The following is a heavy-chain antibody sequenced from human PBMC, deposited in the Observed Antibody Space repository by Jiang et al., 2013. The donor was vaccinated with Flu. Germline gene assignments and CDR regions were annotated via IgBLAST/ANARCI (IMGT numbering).Heavy chain of an antibody. CDR1: GGSFSGYY. CDR3: ASWRYVWGSYRYLKADY. V-gene: IGHV4-34*01. CDR2: INHSGST. D-gene: IGHD3-16*02. J-gene: IGHJ4*02. Sequence: LLKPSETLSLTCAVYGGSFSGYYWSWIRQPPGKGLEWIGEINHSGSTNYNPSLKSRVTISVDTSKNQFSLKLSSVTAADTAVYYCASWRYVWGSYRYLKADYWGQGTLVTVSS.